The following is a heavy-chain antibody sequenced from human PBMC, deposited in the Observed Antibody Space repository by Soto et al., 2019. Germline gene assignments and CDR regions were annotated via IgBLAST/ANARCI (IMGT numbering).Heavy chain of an antibody. Sequence: QVQLQESGPGLVKPSQTLSLTCTVSGGSISSGDYYWSWIRQPPGKGLEWIGYIYYSGSTYYNPSLKSRVTISVDTSKNQFYLKLSSVTDADTAVYYCARGVGVYYYYGMDVWGQGTTVTVSS. CDR1: GGSISSGDYY. D-gene: IGHD1-26*01. J-gene: IGHJ6*02. CDR2: IYYSGST. V-gene: IGHV4-30-4*01. CDR3: ARGVGVYYYYGMDV.